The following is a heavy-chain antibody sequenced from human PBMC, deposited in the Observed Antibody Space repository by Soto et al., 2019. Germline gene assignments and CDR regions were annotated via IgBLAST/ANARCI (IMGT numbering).Heavy chain of an antibody. D-gene: IGHD6-19*01. V-gene: IGHV4-59*01. CDR1: GGSITSDY. CDR3: ARRTVNIRTFYSGLKTHCFDY. J-gene: IGHJ4*02. Sequence: SETLSLTCTVSGGSITSDYWTWIRQSPGKGLEYVGYIYHSGSTNYNPSLKSRVTISIDTSKNHFSLKLKSVTAADTAVYYCARRTVNIRTFYSGLKTHCFDYWGQGAPVTVSS. CDR2: IYHSGST.